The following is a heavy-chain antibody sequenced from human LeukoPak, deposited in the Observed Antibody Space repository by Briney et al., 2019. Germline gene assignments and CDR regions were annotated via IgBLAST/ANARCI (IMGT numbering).Heavy chain of an antibody. V-gene: IGHV4-39*01. CDR3: ARPMTTVTPPWNWFDP. CDR1: GGSISSSSYY. Sequence: SETLSLTCTVSGGSISSSSYYWGWIRQPPGKGLEWIGSIYYGGSTYYNPSLKSRVTISVDTSKNQFSLKLSSVTAADTAVYYCARPMTTVTPPWNWFDPWGQGTLVTVSS. J-gene: IGHJ5*02. D-gene: IGHD4-17*01. CDR2: IYYGGST.